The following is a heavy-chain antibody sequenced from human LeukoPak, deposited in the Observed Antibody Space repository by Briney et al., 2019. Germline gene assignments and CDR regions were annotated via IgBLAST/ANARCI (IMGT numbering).Heavy chain of an antibody. CDR1: GYSFTSYW. Sequence: GESLKISCKGSGYSFTSYWIGWVRQMPGKGLEWMGIIYPGDSDTRYSPSFQGQVTISADKSIRTAYLQWSSLKASDTAMYYCARLRDSSGYYLPFDYWGQGARVTVSS. J-gene: IGHJ4*02. CDR3: ARLRDSSGYYLPFDY. CDR2: IYPGDSDT. D-gene: IGHD3-22*01. V-gene: IGHV5-51*01.